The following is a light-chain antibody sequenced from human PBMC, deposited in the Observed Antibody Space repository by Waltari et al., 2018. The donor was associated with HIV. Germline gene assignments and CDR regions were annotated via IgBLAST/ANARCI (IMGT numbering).Light chain of an antibody. CDR2: DIS. V-gene: IGKV3-11*01. CDR1: ESLINF. J-gene: IGKJ2*01. Sequence: VLTQSPDVVSLSPGDTATLSCGASESLINFLAWYQQKPGQAPRLLIHDISNRATGVPARFVGAGSGTDFTLTIVGLEPEDFAIYYCQHRSERLYTFGQGTTVEL. CDR3: QHRSERLYT.